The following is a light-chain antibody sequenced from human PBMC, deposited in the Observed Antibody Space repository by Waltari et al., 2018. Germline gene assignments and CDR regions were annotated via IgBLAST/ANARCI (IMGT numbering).Light chain of an antibody. J-gene: IGLJ1*01. CDR2: YDK. CDR3: QVWDANNEPGV. V-gene: IGLV3-21*04. CDR1: NIGSKS. Sequence: SYELTQPPSLSVAPGMTALITWGGDNIGSKSVHWFQRKPGQAPVLVLTYDKARPSGIPERFSGSNSGNTATLTISRVEAGDEGDYYCQVWDANNEPGVFGTGTEVTVL.